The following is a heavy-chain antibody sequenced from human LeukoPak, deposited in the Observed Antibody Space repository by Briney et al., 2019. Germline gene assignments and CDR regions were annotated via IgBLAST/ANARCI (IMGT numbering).Heavy chain of an antibody. CDR1: GYTFTGHY. V-gene: IGHV1-2*02. D-gene: IGHD1-26*01. J-gene: IGHJ4*02. CDR3: TRGGGGATAPSDY. CDR2: INPDSGCT. Sequence: ASVKASCKASGYTFTGHYMHWVRQAPGQGLEWMGWINPDSGCTNYAQKFQGRVTMTRDTSISTSYMEPSSLRFDDTALYYCTRGGGGATAPSDYWGQGTLVTVS.